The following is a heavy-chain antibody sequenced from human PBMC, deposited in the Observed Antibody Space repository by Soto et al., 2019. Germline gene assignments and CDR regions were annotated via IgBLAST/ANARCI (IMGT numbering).Heavy chain of an antibody. J-gene: IGHJ4*02. CDR1: GFSVGGNY. V-gene: IGHV3-53*01. CDR2: TYSGGNP. Sequence: EVQLVQSGGGLIQPGGSLRLSCAASGFSVGGNYMSWVRQAPGKGLECVSLTYSGGNPYYADSVKGRFTLSRDNSKNTLYLQMNSLRVEDTAVYFCARGPSSDCWGQGTLVTVSS. CDR3: ARGPSSDC.